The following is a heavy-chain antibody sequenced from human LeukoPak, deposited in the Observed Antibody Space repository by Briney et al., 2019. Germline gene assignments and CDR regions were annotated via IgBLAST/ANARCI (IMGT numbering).Heavy chain of an antibody. CDR2: MSSGGTYI. CDR1: GFTFSSFA. V-gene: IGHV3-21*01. Sequence: PGGSLRLSCAASGFTFSSFAMTWVRQAPGKGLEWVSSMSSGGTYIYYPDSVRGRFTISRDNAKNSLFLLMNNLRAEDTAVCYRARDRPTGASRVFVVQWGQGTLVTVSS. CDR3: ARDRPTGASRVFVVQ. D-gene: IGHD3-3*01. J-gene: IGHJ4*02.